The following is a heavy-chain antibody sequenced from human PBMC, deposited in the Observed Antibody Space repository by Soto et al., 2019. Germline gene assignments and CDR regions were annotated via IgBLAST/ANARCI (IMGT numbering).Heavy chain of an antibody. CDR3: AREGGPPGSFDH. Sequence: SVNVSCKASGGTFMTYTISWVRQAPGQGLEWLGALTLVSSTAAYAQNFQCRVTITAYASTSTAYMELSRLRSEYTPVYYCAREGGPPGSFDHRGQRPLVTV. CDR2: LTLVSSTA. J-gene: IGHJ4*02. D-gene: IGHD3-16*01. CDR1: GGTFMTYT. V-gene: IGHV1-69*13.